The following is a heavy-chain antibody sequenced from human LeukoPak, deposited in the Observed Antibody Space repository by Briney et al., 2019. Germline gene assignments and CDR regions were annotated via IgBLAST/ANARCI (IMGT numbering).Heavy chain of an antibody. CDR3: ARDLTLLGNY. D-gene: IGHD3-16*01. J-gene: IGHJ4*02. V-gene: IGHV1-2*06. CDR2: INPNSGGT. Sequence: GASVTVSCTASGYTFTGYYMHWVRQAPGQGLEWMGRINPNSGGTNYAQKFQGRVTMTRDTSISTAYMELSRLRSDDTAVYYCARDLTLLGNYWGQGTLVTVSS. CDR1: GYTFTGYY.